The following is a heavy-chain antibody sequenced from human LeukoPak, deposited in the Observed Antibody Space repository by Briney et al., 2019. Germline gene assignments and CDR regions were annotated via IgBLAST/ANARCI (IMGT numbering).Heavy chain of an antibody. D-gene: IGHD3-22*01. V-gene: IGHV1-24*01. Sequence: ASVKVSCKVSGESITELGMNWVRQSPGQGLEWMGGLVPENYQTIYAQDFQGRVTMTEDTSTDTAYRELGSLRSEDTAIYYCALASDYYDSSGYYLEIWGQGTRVTVSA. J-gene: IGHJ3*02. CDR2: LVPENYQT. CDR3: ALASDYYDSSGYYLEI. CDR1: GESITELG.